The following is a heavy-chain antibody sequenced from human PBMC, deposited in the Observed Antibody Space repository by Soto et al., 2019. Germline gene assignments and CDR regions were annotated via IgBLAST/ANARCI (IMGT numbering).Heavy chain of an antibody. CDR1: GGSISSGGYS. D-gene: IGHD3-22*01. CDR3: ARVDYDETIDY. J-gene: IGHJ4*02. CDR2: IYHSGST. V-gene: IGHV4-30-2*01. Sequence: SETLSLTCAVSGGSISSGGYSWSWIRQPPGKGLEWIGYIYHSGSTYYNPSLKSRVTISVDRSKNQFSLKLSSVTAADTAVYYCARVDYDETIDYWGQGTLVTVSS.